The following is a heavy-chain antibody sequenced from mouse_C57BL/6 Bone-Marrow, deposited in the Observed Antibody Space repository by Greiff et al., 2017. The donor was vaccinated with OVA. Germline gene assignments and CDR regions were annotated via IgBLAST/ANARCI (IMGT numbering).Heavy chain of an antibody. CDR1: GFTFSSSG. Sequence: EVHLVESGGDLVKPGGSLKLSCAASGFTFSSSGMSWVRQTPDKRLEWVATISSGGSYTYYPDSVKGRFTISRDNAKNALYLHMSSLKSEDTVRYYCARRGPRRLFDYWGQGTTLTVSS. CDR2: ISSGGSYT. D-gene: IGHD2-12*01. V-gene: IGHV5-6*01. J-gene: IGHJ2*01. CDR3: ARRGPRRLFDY.